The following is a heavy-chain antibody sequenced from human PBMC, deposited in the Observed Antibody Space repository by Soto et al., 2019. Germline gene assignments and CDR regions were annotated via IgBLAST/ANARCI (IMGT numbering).Heavy chain of an antibody. CDR3: ARGDTPMITGMDSFDI. Sequence: GGSLRLSCAASGFTFSRYWMNWVRQAPGKGLEWVANIKQDGTEKNYVDSVKGRFTISRDNARNSLYLQMDSLRAEDTAVYFCARGDTPMITGMDSFDIWGQGTMVTVS. CDR1: GFTFSRYW. V-gene: IGHV3-7*01. CDR2: IKQDGTEK. D-gene: IGHD5-18*01. J-gene: IGHJ3*02.